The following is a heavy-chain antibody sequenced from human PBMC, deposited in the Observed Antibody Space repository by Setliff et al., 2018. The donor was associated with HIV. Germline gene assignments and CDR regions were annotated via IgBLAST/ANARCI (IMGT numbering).Heavy chain of an antibody. D-gene: IGHD1-26*01. Sequence: PSETLSLTCIVSGASISSQYWSWIRQPAGKGLEWIGRVYSSGNTDYNPSLKSRVTMSMDTPKNQISLKLNSMTAADTAVYYCARGVPLLPPRNWGQGALVTVSS. J-gene: IGHJ4*02. CDR1: GASISSQY. CDR3: ARGVPLLPPRN. V-gene: IGHV4-4*07. CDR2: VYSSGNT.